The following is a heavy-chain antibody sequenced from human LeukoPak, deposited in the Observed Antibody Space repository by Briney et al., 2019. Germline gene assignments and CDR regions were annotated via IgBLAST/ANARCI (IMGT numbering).Heavy chain of an antibody. D-gene: IGHD3-10*01. CDR1: GGSFSGYY. V-gene: IGHV4-34*01. CDR2: INHSGST. CDR3: AGVAYRYGSGSFD. J-gene: IGHJ4*02. Sequence: SETLSLTCAVYGGSFSGYYWSWIRQPPGKGLEWIGEINHSGSTNYNPSLKSRVTISVDTSKNQFSLKLSSVTAADTAVYYCAGVAYRYGSGSFDWGQGTLVTVSS.